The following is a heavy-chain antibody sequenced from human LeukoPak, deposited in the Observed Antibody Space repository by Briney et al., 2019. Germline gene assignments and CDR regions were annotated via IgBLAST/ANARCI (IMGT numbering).Heavy chain of an antibody. J-gene: IGHJ5*02. V-gene: IGHV2-5*01. Sequence: SGPTLVKPTQTLTVTCTFSGFSLSTSGVGVGWIRQPPGKALEWLALIYWNDDKRYSPSLKSRLTITKDTSKNQVVLTMTNMDPVDTATYYCAHSLYYYDSSGYYWGFDPWGQGTLVTVSS. D-gene: IGHD3-22*01. CDR3: AHSLYYYDSSGYYWGFDP. CDR2: IYWNDDK. CDR1: GFSLSTSGVG.